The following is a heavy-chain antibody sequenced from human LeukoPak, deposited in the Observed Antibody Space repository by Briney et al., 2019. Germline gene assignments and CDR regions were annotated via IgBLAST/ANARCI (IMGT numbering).Heavy chain of an antibody. CDR2: ISYDGSNK. J-gene: IGHJ4*02. D-gene: IGHD3-22*01. Sequence: GGSLRLSCAAPGFTFSSYAMHWVRQAPGKGLEWVAVISYDGSNKYYADSVKGRFTISRDNSKNTLYLQMNSLRAEDTAVYYCARVSIQRDYYDSSGYPGYFDYWGQGTLVTVSS. CDR3: ARVSIQRDYYDSSGYPGYFDY. V-gene: IGHV3-30-3*01. CDR1: GFTFSSYA.